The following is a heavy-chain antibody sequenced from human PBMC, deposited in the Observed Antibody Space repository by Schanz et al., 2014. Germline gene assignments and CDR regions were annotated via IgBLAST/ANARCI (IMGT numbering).Heavy chain of an antibody. J-gene: IGHJ4*02. D-gene: IGHD3-9*01. V-gene: IGHV1-18*01. Sequence: QVQLVQSGAEVKKPGASVKVSCKASGYTFTSYAISWVRQAPGQGLEWMGWISAYNGNTKYPQKLQGGVTMTTDTSTSTAYMELMSLRSDDTAVYYCSRDAADCDDIVTEEDYWGQGTLVTVSS. CDR2: ISAYNGNT. CDR3: SRDAADCDDIVTEEDY. CDR1: GYTFTSYA.